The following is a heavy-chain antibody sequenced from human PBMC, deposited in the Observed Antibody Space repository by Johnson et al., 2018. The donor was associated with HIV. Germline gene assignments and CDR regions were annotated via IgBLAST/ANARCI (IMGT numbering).Heavy chain of an antibody. J-gene: IGHJ3*02. D-gene: IGHD6-13*01. Sequence: VQLVESGGGLVQPGGSLRLSCAASGFTVSSNYMSWVRQAPGKGLEWVSVIYSGGSTYYADSVKGRFTISRDNSKNTLYLQMNSLRAEDTAVYYCARVRSSSAYAFDIWGQGTMVTVSS. CDR1: GFTVSSNY. CDR3: ARVRSSSAYAFDI. CDR2: IYSGGST. V-gene: IGHV3-66*02.